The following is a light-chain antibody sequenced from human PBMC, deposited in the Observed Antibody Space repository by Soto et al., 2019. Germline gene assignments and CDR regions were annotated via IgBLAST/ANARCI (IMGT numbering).Light chain of an antibody. J-gene: IGKJ5*01. Sequence: IQMTQSRPSVSASEXDRVTITFLARQDVSNLLAXYQQXTXKAPXXXYSXASTLQSGVPSSFSGSGCGTDFSLTISSLQAEDLAAYFWQQANRLPSFGQGTRLEIK. CDR3: QQANRLPS. CDR2: XAS. CDR1: QDVSNL. V-gene: IGKV1-12*02.